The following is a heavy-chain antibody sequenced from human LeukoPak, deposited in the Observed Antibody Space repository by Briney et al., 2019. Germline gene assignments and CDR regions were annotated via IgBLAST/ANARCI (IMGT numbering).Heavy chain of an antibody. Sequence: GASVKVSCKASGYTSTGYYMHWVRQAPGQGLEWMGWINPNSGGTNYAQKFQGRVTMTRDAPISTAYMELSRLRSDDTAVYYCARDLVGIVVVAATKDDYWGQGTLVTVSS. V-gene: IGHV1-2*02. CDR3: ARDLVGIVVVAATKDDY. J-gene: IGHJ4*02. D-gene: IGHD2-15*01. CDR1: GYTSTGYY. CDR2: INPNSGGT.